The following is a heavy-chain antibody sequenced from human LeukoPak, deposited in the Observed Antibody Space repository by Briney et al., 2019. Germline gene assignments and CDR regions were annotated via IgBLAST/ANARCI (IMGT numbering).Heavy chain of an antibody. V-gene: IGHV1-69*04. D-gene: IGHD2-8*02. J-gene: IGHJ6*03. Sequence: SVKVSCKASGGTFSTYAIDWVRQAPGQGPEWMGRIIPIFGKTNYAQKLQGRVTITADKSTNTAYMELSSLRSEDTAVYFCARGGYCTGGSCLEYYYYYIDVWGKGTTVTVSS. CDR3: ARGGYCTGGSCLEYYYYYIDV. CDR2: IIPIFGKT. CDR1: GGTFSTYA.